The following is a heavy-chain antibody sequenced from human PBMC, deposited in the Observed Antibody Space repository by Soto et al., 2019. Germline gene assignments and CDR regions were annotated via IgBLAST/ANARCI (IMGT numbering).Heavy chain of an antibody. J-gene: IGHJ3*02. CDR1: GGSISSYY. D-gene: IGHD2-21*01. CDR3: ARNIFDVNAFDI. V-gene: IGHV4-59*01. Sequence: SDTLSLTCTVSGGSISSYYWSWIRQPPGKGLEWIGYIYYSGSTNYNPSLKSRVTISVDTSKNQFSLKLSSVTAADTAVYYCARNIFDVNAFDIWGQGTMVTVSS. CDR2: IYYSGST.